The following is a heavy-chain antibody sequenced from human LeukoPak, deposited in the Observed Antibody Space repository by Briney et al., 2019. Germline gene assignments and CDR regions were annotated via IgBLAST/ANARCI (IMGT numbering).Heavy chain of an antibody. V-gene: IGHV1-2*02. CDR3: AIQSWGSGNNWYFDL. J-gene: IGHJ2*01. D-gene: IGHD7-27*01. Sequence: ASLRVSCKPSGYTFTGYYIHWVRQAPGQGLEWMGWINPNSGGTDYAQKFQGRVTMTRDTSISTAYMELSSLRSDDTAVYYCAIQSWGSGNNWYFDLWGRGTLVTVSS. CDR2: INPNSGGT. CDR1: GYTFTGYY.